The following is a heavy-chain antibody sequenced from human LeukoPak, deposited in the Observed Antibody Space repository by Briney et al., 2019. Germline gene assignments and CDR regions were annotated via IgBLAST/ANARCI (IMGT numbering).Heavy chain of an antibody. D-gene: IGHD1-26*01. V-gene: IGHV1-18*04. CDR1: GYTFTSYY. Sequence: ASVKVSCKASGYTFTSYYMHWVRQAPGQGLEWMGWISAYNGNTNYAQKLQGRVTMTTDTSTSTAYMELRSLRSDDTAVYYCAREVGALYFFDYWGQGTLVTVSS. CDR2: ISAYNGNT. CDR3: AREVGALYFFDY. J-gene: IGHJ4*02.